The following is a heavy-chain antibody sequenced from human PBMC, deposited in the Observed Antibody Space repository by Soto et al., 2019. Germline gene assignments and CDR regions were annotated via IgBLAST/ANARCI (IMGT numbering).Heavy chain of an antibody. CDR1: GGSISSYY. V-gene: IGHV4-59*01. CDR3: ARELYDYGDCYFDY. J-gene: IGHJ4*02. Sequence: SETLSLTCTVSGGSISSYYWSWIRQPPGKGLEWIGYIYYSGSTNYNPSLKSRVTISVDTSKNQFSLKLSSVTAADTAVYYCARELYDYGDCYFDYWGQGTLVTVSS. D-gene: IGHD4-17*01. CDR2: IYYSGST.